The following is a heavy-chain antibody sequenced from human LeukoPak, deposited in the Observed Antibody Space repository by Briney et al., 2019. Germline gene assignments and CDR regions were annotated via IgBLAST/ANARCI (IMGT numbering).Heavy chain of an antibody. Sequence: SETLSLTCTVSGGSISSHYWSWIRQPPGKGLEWIGYIHYTGSTNYNPSLKSRVTISVDTSNNQFSLKLSSVTAADTAVYYCARYPTAMVSFDYWGQGTLVTVSS. V-gene: IGHV4-59*08. J-gene: IGHJ4*02. CDR3: ARYPTAMVSFDY. CDR1: GGSISSHY. CDR2: IHYTGST. D-gene: IGHD5-18*01.